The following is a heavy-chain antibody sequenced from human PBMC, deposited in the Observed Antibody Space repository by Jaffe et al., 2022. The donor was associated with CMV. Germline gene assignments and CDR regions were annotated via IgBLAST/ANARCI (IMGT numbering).Heavy chain of an antibody. J-gene: IGHJ6*03. Sequence: QVQLQQWGAGLLKPSETLSLTCAVYGGSFSGYYWSWIRQPPGKGLEWIGEINHSGSTNYNPSLKSRVTISVDTSKNQFSLKLSSVTAADTAVYYCARESRAIVVVPAAIRYYYYYMDVWGKGTTVTVSS. V-gene: IGHV4-34*01. CDR3: ARESRAIVVVPAAIRYYYYYMDV. CDR2: INHSGST. D-gene: IGHD2-2*01. CDR1: GGSFSGYY.